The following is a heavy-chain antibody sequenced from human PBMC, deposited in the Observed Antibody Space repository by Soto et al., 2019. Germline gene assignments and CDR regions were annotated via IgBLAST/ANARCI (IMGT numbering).Heavy chain of an antibody. CDR2: IKSKTDGGTT. Sequence: ESGGGLVKPGGSLRLSCAASGFTFSNAWMSWVRQAPGKGLEWVGRIKSKTDGGTTDYAAPVKGRFTISRDDSKNTLYLQMNSLKTEDTAVYYCTTAYYDYIWGSYRWDYFDYWGQGTLVTVSS. J-gene: IGHJ4*02. CDR1: GFTFSNAW. V-gene: IGHV3-15*01. CDR3: TTAYYDYIWGSYRWDYFDY. D-gene: IGHD3-16*02.